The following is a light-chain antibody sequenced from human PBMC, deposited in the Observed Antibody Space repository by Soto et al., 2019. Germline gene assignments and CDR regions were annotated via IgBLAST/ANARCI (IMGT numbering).Light chain of an antibody. CDR2: EVY. J-gene: IGLJ1*01. Sequence: SVLTQPASVSGSPGQSITISCTATSSGIAYYNYVSWYQHHPGKAPKLIIYEVYNRPSGVSNRFSGSKSGDTASLSISGLHAEDEADYYCISYSASSTPYVFGTGTKVTVL. CDR1: SSGIAYYNY. CDR3: ISYSASSTPYV. V-gene: IGLV2-14*01.